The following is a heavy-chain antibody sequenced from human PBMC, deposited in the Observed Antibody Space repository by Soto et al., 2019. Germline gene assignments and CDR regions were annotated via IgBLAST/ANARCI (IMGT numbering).Heavy chain of an antibody. V-gene: IGHV4-34*01. CDR2: INHSGST. CDR1: GGSFSGYY. J-gene: IGHJ4*02. D-gene: IGHD4-17*01. CDR3: ARGVTTVNYFDY. Sequence: SETLSLTCAVYGGSFSGYYWSWIRQPPGKGLEWIGEINHSGSTNYNPSLKSRVTISVDTSKNQFSLKLSSVTAADTAVYYCARGVTTVNYFDYWGQGTLVTVSS.